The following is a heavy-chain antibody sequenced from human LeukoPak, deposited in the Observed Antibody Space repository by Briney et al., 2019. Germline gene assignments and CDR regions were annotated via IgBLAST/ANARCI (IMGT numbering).Heavy chain of an antibody. D-gene: IGHD3-10*01. V-gene: IGHV1-2*02. CDR1: GYSFTAFY. Sequence: GASVKVSCKASGYSFTAFYIHWVRQAPGQGVECMGWMHPRSGETNYAYKFRGRVTMTRDTSISTTYMDLGSLGSDDTAVYYCARDGEYGTGSYYRGCFDYWGQGTLVTVSS. CDR2: MHPRSGET. J-gene: IGHJ4*02. CDR3: ARDGEYGTGSYYRGCFDY.